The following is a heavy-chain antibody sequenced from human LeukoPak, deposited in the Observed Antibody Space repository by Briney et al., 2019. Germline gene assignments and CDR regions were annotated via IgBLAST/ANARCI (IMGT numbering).Heavy chain of an antibody. V-gene: IGHV5-51*01. CDR3: ARPLTTSYDAFDI. Sequence: NPGESLKISCRGSGYSFSFYWIAWVRQMPGKGLQWMGIIYPDDSDTRYSPSFQGQVTISADKSTSTAYLQWSSLKASDTAMYYCARPLTTSYDAFDIWGQGTMVTVSS. CDR2: IYPDDSDT. D-gene: IGHD2/OR15-2a*01. J-gene: IGHJ3*02. CDR1: GYSFSFYW.